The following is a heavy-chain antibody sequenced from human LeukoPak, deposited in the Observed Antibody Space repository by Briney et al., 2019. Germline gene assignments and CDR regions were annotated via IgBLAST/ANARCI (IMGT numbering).Heavy chain of an antibody. Sequence: SETLSLTGTVTGGAISSYYWSWIRQPPGKGLEWIGYIYYSGSTNYNPSLKSRVTISVDTSKNQFSLKLSSVTAADTAVYYSARGWGLPPYFDYWGQGTLVTVSS. CDR3: ARGWGLPPYFDY. CDR1: GGAISSYY. CDR2: IYYSGST. D-gene: IGHD1-26*01. V-gene: IGHV4-59*08. J-gene: IGHJ4*02.